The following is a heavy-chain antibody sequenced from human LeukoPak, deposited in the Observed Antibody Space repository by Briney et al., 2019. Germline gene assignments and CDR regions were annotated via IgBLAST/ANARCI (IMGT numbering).Heavy chain of an antibody. CDR1: GGSFSGYY. Sequence: PSETLSLTCAVYGGSFSGYYWSWIRQPPGKGLEWIGEINHSESTNYNPSLKSRVTISVDTSKNQFSLKLSSVTAADTAVYYCAHPAWELTLWGQGTLVTVSS. V-gene: IGHV4-34*01. J-gene: IGHJ4*02. CDR2: INHSEST. D-gene: IGHD1-26*01. CDR3: AHPAWELTL.